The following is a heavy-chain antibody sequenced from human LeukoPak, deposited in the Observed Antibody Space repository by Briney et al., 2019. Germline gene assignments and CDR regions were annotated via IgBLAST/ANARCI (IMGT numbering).Heavy chain of an antibody. CDR3: ATANSGSYYLHFQH. Sequence: ASVKVSCKVSGYTLTGLSMHWVRQAPGKGLEWMGGFDPEDGETIYAQKFQGRVTMTEDTSTDTAYMELSSLRSEDTAVYYCATANSGSYYLHFQHWGQGTLVTVSS. D-gene: IGHD1-26*01. V-gene: IGHV1-24*01. CDR1: GYTLTGLS. CDR2: FDPEDGET. J-gene: IGHJ1*01.